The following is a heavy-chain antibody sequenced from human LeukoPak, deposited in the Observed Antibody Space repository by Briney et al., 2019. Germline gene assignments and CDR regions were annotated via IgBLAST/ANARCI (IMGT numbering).Heavy chain of an antibody. V-gene: IGHV4-30-2*01. CDR2: IYHSGST. Sequence: PSETLSLTCAVSGGSISSGGYSWSWIRQPPGKGLEWIGYIYHSGSTYYNPSLKSRVTISVDRSKNQFSLKLSSVTAADTAVYYCARVSVGYDILTGYYIPDAFDIWGQGTMVTVSS. D-gene: IGHD3-9*01. CDR3: ARVSVGYDILTGYYIPDAFDI. CDR1: GGSISSGGYS. J-gene: IGHJ3*02.